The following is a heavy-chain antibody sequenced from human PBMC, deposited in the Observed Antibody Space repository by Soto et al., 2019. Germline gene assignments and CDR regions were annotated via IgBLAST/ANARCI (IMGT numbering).Heavy chain of an antibody. CDR3: AKDTAPQVV. CDR2: ISESGSGT. V-gene: IGHV3-23*01. D-gene: IGHD5-18*01. Sequence: DVQLLESGGGLVQPGGCLRLSCVASGFAFSAYDMSWVRQGQGKGLEWVSGISESGSGTYYADSVKGRFTISRDNSKNTLYLQMSSLRAEDPAVYYCAKDTAPQVVWGQGTTVTVSS. J-gene: IGHJ6*02. CDR1: GFAFSAYD.